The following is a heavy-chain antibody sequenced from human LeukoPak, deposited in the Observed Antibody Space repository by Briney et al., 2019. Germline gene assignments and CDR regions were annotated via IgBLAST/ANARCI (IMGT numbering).Heavy chain of an antibody. CDR3: ARGEVVVVVAATETFGY. CDR2: INPSDGST. Sequence: GASVKVSCKASGYTFTSYYMHWVRQAPGQGLEWMGIINPSDGSTSYAQKFQGRVTMTRDTSTSTVYMELSSLRSEDTAVYYCARGEVVVVVAATETFGYWGQGTLVTVSS. CDR1: GYTFTSYY. V-gene: IGHV1-46*01. J-gene: IGHJ4*02. D-gene: IGHD2-15*01.